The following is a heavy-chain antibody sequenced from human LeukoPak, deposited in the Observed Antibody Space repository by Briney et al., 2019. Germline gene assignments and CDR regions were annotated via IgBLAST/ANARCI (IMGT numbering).Heavy chain of an antibody. CDR2: INHSGST. CDR3: ATPGEYYDTSGYYYN. D-gene: IGHD3-22*01. J-gene: IGHJ4*02. CDR1: GVSFSGFY. Sequence: PSETLSLTCAVYGVSFSGFYWSWIRQPPGKGLEWIGEINHSGSTYYNPSLKSRVTISADTSKNQFSLKLTSVTAADTAVYYCATPGEYYDTSGYYYNWGQGTLVTVSS. V-gene: IGHV4-34*01.